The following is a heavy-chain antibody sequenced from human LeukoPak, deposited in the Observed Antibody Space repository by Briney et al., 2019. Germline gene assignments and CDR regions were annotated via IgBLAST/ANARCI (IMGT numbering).Heavy chain of an antibody. Sequence: GGSLRLSCAASGFTFGDYAMDWVRQAPGRGLEWVAVISYDGSNKYYADSVKGRFTISRDKSKNTVYLQMNSLRTEDTAVYYCARGAPPDYWGQGTLVTVSS. J-gene: IGHJ4*02. V-gene: IGHV3-30*04. CDR2: ISYDGSNK. CDR3: ARGAPPDY. CDR1: GFTFGDYA.